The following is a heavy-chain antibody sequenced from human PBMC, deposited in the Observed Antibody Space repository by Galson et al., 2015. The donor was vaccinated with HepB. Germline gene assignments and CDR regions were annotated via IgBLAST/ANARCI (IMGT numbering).Heavy chain of an antibody. J-gene: IGHJ4*02. D-gene: IGHD6-19*01. CDR3: ARDPQWLVRFDY. CDR2: ISYDGSNK. Sequence: SLRLSCAASGFTFSSYAMHWVRQAPGKGLEWVAVISYDGSNKYYADSVKGRFTISRDNSKNTLYLQMNSLRAEDTAVYYCARDPQWLVRFDYWGQGTLVTVSS. V-gene: IGHV3-30-3*01. CDR1: GFTFSSYA.